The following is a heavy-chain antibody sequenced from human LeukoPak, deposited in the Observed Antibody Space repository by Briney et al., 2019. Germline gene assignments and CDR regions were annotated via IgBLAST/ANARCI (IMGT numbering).Heavy chain of an antibody. D-gene: IGHD3-16*01. J-gene: IGHJ3*02. CDR2: ISYDGSNK. V-gene: IGHV3-30-3*01. CDR3: ARSFGGAPFDI. CDR1: GFTFSSYA. Sequence: SGGSLRLSCAASGFTFSSYAMHWVRQAPGKGLEWVAVISYDGSNKYYADSVKGRFTISRDNSKNTLYLQMNSLRAEDTAVYYCARSFGGAPFDIWGQGTMVTVSS.